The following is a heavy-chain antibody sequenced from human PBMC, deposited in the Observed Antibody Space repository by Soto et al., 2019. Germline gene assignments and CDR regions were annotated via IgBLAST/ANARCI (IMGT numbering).Heavy chain of an antibody. J-gene: IGHJ4*02. CDR1: GYTFTSYG. CDR2: ISAYNGNT. Sequence: ASVKVSCKASGYTFTSYGISWVRQAPGQGLEWMGWISAYNGNTNYAQKLQGRVTMTTDTSTSTAYMELRSLRSDDTAVYYCARDRGHYDFWSGYSTTNYFDYWGQGTLVTSPQ. D-gene: IGHD3-3*01. V-gene: IGHV1-18*01. CDR3: ARDRGHYDFWSGYSTTNYFDY.